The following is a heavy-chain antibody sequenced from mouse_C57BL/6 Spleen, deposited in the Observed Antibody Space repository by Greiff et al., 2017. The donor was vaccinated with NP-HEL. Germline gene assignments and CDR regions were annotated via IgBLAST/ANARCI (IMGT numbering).Heavy chain of an antibody. CDR3: ARSRGDGSYFDY. CDR2: IYPGDGDT. D-gene: IGHD2-3*01. Sequence: VQLQQSGPELVKPGASVKISCKASGYAFSSSWMNWVKQRPGKGLEWIGRIYPGDGDTNYNGKFKGKATLTADKSSSTAYMQLSSLTSEDSAVYFCARSRGDGSYFDYWGQGTTLTVSS. J-gene: IGHJ2*01. CDR1: GYAFSSSW. V-gene: IGHV1-82*01.